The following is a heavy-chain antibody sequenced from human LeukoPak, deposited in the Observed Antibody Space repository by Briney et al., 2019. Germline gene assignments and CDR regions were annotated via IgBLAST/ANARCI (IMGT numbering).Heavy chain of an antibody. CDR2: ISGSGGST. CDR1: GFTFSNFW. CDR3: AKVPIFGVVIMYYYFDY. Sequence: GGSLRLSCTASGFTFSNFWMGWVRQAPGKGLEWVSAISGSGGSTYYADSVKGRFTISRDNSKNTLYLQMNSLRAEDTAVYYCAKVPIFGVVIMYYYFDYWGQGTLVTVSS. D-gene: IGHD3-3*01. J-gene: IGHJ4*02. V-gene: IGHV3-23*01.